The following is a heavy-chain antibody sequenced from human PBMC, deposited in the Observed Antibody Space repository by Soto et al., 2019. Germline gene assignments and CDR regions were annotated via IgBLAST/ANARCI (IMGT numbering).Heavy chain of an antibody. D-gene: IGHD1-1*01. Sequence: GASVKVSCKASGGTFSSYAISWVRQAPGQGLEWMGGIIPIFGTANYAQKFQGRVTITADESTSTAYVELSSLRSEDTAVYYCAREGGTLRGNFDYSGQGTMGTVSS. CDR1: GGTFSSYA. V-gene: IGHV1-69*13. J-gene: IGHJ4*02. CDR3: AREGGTLRGNFDY. CDR2: IIPIFGTA.